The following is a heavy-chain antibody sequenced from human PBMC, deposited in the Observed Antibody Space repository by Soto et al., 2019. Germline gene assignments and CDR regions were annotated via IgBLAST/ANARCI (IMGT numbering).Heavy chain of an antibody. J-gene: IGHJ4*02. Sequence: QQQQVESGGGLVKPGGSLSLSCAASGFTFSDYYMSWIRQAPGKGLEWVSYISSTARTTFYADSVKGRFTISRDNTKNSLFLQMNSLRAEDTAVYYCARVWFGQFHHFDYWGQGTLVTVSS. D-gene: IGHD3-10*01. CDR3: ARVWFGQFHHFDY. CDR2: ISSTARTT. V-gene: IGHV3-11*01. CDR1: GFTFSDYY.